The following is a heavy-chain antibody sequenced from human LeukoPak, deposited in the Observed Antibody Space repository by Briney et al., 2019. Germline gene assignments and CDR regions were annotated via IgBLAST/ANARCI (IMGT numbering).Heavy chain of an antibody. CDR2: IYYTGNT. J-gene: IGHJ5*02. V-gene: IGHV4-39*07. Sequence: AGGSLRLSCAASGFTFSSYGMHWIRQPPGKGLEWIGNIYYTGNTYYNPSLKSRVTISLDTSKNQFSLKVISMTAADTAVYYCARDSGIASPGRFDPWGQGSLVTVSS. D-gene: IGHD6-13*01. CDR3: ARDSGIASPGRFDP. CDR1: GFTFSSYG.